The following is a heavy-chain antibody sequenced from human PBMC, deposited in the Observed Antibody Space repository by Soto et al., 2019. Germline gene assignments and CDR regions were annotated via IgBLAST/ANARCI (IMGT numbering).Heavy chain of an antibody. Sequence: GGSLRLSCAASGFTFSSYSMNWVRQAPGKGLEWVSYISSSSSTIYYADSVKGRFTISRDNAKNSLYLQMNSLRAEDTAVYYCARKLLDYGSGSYRKGYFDYWGQGTLVTVSS. J-gene: IGHJ4*02. D-gene: IGHD3-10*01. CDR3: ARKLLDYGSGSYRKGYFDY. CDR1: GFTFSSYS. V-gene: IGHV3-48*01. CDR2: ISSSSSTI.